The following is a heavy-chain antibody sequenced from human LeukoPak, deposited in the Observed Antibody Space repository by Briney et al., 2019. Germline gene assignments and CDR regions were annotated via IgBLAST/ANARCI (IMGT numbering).Heavy chain of an antibody. J-gene: IGHJ3*01. CDR3: ARSDTLGGVIAFDAFDL. D-gene: IGHD3-16*02. Sequence: SSETLSLTCSVSGGSISNYYWSWVRQPPGKGLEWLGYIFYSGSTNYNPSLKSRVTISLDTSKKQFSLKLRSVTAADTAVYYCARSDTLGGVIAFDAFDLWGQGTMVTVSS. V-gene: IGHV4-59*01. CDR2: IFYSGST. CDR1: GGSISNYY.